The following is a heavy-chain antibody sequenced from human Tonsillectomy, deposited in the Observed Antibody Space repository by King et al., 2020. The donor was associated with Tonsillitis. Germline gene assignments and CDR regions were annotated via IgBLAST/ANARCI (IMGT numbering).Heavy chain of an antibody. CDR1: GFTFSSYA. Sequence: VQLVESGGGLVQPGGSLRLSCAASGFTFSSYAMSWVRQAPGKGLEWVSAISGSGGSTYYADSVKGRFTISRDNSKNTLYLQMNSLRAEDTAVYYCAKGRRQLFGVGIPLDYWGQGTLVTVSS. CDR3: AKGRRQLFGVGIPLDY. CDR2: ISGSGGST. V-gene: IGHV3-23*04. D-gene: IGHD3-3*01. J-gene: IGHJ4*02.